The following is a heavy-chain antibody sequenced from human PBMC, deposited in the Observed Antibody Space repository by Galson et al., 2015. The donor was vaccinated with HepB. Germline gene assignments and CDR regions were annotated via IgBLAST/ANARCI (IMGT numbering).Heavy chain of an antibody. Sequence: SLRLSCAASGFTFSSYSMNWVRQAPGKGLEWVSSISSSSSYIYYADSVKGRFTISRDNAKNSLYLQMNSLRAEDTAVYSCARGVASRYYFDFWGQGTLVTISS. D-gene: IGHD2-15*01. V-gene: IGHV3-21*04. CDR2: ISSSSSYI. J-gene: IGHJ4*02. CDR3: ARGVASRYYFDF. CDR1: GFTFSSYS.